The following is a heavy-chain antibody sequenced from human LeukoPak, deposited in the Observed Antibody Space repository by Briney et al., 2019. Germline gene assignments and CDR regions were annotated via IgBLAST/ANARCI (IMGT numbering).Heavy chain of an antibody. V-gene: IGHV3-21*04. D-gene: IGHD3-10*01. CDR2: ISSSSYI. CDR1: GFTFSSYS. Sequence: GGSLRLSCAASGFTFSSYSMNWVRQAPGKGLEWVSSISSSSYIYYADSVKGRFTISRDNAKNSLYLQMNSLRAEDTAVYYCARHYYYGSGSPFDYWGQGTLVTVSS. J-gene: IGHJ4*02. CDR3: ARHYYYGSGSPFDY.